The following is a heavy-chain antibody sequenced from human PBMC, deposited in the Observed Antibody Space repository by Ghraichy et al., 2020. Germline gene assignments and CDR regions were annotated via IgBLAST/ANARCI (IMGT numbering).Heavy chain of an antibody. Sequence: SETLSLTCAVYGGSFSGYYWSWIRQPPGKGLEWIGEINHSGSTNYNPSLKSRVTISVDTSKNQFSLKLSSVTAADTAVYYCARRRNRVGATLGNWFDPWGQGTLVTVSS. J-gene: IGHJ5*02. CDR3: ARRRNRVGATLGNWFDP. D-gene: IGHD1-26*01. CDR2: INHSGST. CDR1: GGSFSGYY. V-gene: IGHV4-34*01.